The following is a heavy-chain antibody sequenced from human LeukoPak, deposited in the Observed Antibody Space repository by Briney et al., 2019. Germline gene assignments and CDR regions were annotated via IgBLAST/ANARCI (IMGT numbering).Heavy chain of an antibody. CDR3: AKSRVRDGYNSTGGY. D-gene: IGHD5-24*01. CDR2: ISGSGGST. CDR1: GFTFSSYA. Sequence: GGSLRLSCAASGFTFSSYAMSWVRQAPGKGLEWVSAISGSGGSTYYADSVKGRFTISRDNSKNTLYLQMNSLRAEDTAVYYCAKSRVRDGYNSTGGYWGQGTLVTVSS. J-gene: IGHJ4*02. V-gene: IGHV3-23*01.